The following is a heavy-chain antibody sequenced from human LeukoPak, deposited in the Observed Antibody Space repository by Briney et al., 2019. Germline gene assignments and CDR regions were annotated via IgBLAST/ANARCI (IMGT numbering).Heavy chain of an antibody. V-gene: IGHV4-59*01. Sequence: PSETLSLTCTVSGGSISSYYWNWIWQPPGKGLEWIGYIYYSGSTNYNPSLKSRVTISVDTSKNQFSLKVSSVTAADTAVYYCARGPNDYGDWYLDYWGQGILVTVSS. J-gene: IGHJ4*02. CDR2: IYYSGST. CDR1: GGSISSYY. D-gene: IGHD4-17*01. CDR3: ARGPNDYGDWYLDY.